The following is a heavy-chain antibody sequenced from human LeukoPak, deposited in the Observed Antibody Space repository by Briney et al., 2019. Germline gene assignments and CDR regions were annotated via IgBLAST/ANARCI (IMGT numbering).Heavy chain of an antibody. CDR1: GESFSGYY. CDR2: INHSGST. J-gene: IGHJ6*02. Sequence: PSETLSLTCAVYGESFSGYYWSWLRQPPGKGLEWLGEINHSGSTNYNPSLKSRVTISVDTSKNQFSLKLSSVTAADTAVYYCARLYSYGYPGGYYYYYGMDVWGQGTTVTVSS. D-gene: IGHD5-18*01. CDR3: ARLYSYGYPGGYYYYYGMDV. V-gene: IGHV4-34*01.